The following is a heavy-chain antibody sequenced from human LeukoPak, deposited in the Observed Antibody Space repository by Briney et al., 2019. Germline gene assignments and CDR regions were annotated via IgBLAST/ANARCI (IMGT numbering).Heavy chain of an antibody. J-gene: IGHJ4*02. CDR3: ARGPNSYDTSGYSPYYFDY. CDR1: GGTFSSYA. V-gene: IGHV1-69*05. Sequence: SVKLSCKASGGTFSSYAISWMRQAPGQGLEWMGEIIPMFGTTSYAQNFQGRVTITTDESTRIVDMELSSLRSEDTAVYYCARGPNSYDTSGYSPYYFDYWGQGTLVTVSS. CDR2: IIPMFGTT. D-gene: IGHD3-22*01.